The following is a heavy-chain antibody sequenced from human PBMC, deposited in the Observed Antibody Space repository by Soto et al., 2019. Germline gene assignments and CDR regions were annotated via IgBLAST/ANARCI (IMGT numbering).Heavy chain of an antibody. CDR2: IYHSGST. Sequence: QLQLQESGSGLVKPSQTLSLTCAVSGGSISSGGYSWSWIRQPPGKGLEWIGYIYHSGSTYYNPSLKSRVTISVDRSKNQFSLKLSSVTAADTALYYCARAIGWFGELLGGYYFYYWGQGTLVTVSS. D-gene: IGHD3-10*01. J-gene: IGHJ4*02. V-gene: IGHV4-30-2*01. CDR3: ARAIGWFGELLGGYYFYY. CDR1: GGSISSGGYS.